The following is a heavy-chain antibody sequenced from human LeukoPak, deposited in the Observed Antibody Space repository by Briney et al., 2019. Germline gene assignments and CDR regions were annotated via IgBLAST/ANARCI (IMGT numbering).Heavy chain of an antibody. CDR2: ISGSSSSSDGGAK. CDR1: GFTFLTYR. Sequence: GGSLTLSCTCRGFTFLTYRRNELGQAPGRGLEWVSYISGSSSSSDGGAKQYADSVKGRFTISRDNDKNSLYLQMNSLRDEDTAVYNCARATGGASWYIDYWGQGILVTVSS. J-gene: IGHJ4*02. CDR3: ARATGGASWYIDY. D-gene: IGHD2-2*02. V-gene: IGHV3-48*02.